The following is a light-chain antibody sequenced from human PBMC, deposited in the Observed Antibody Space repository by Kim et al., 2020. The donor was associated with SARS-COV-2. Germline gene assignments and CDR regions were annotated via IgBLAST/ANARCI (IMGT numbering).Light chain of an antibody. CDR2: AAS. J-gene: IGKJ5*01. CDR3: QQPCNFPQIT. Sequence: SLGERGTTSCRATQSISSCVIWYHHKAAKAPKLLIYAASSLQSGVPSRCSGSGSGTDFSLTISSLQPEDFATNSCQQPCNFPQITFGQGTRLEIK. CDR1: QSISSC. V-gene: IGKV1-39*01.